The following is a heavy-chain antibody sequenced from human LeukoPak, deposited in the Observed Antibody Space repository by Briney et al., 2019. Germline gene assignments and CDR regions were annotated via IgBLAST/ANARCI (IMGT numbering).Heavy chain of an antibody. D-gene: IGHD2-2*01. CDR3: ARHSTSWYASTFDY. CDR2: IYYSGST. Sequence: SETLSLTCTVSGGSISSYYWSWIRQPPGKGLEWLGYIYYSGSTNYNPSPKSRVTISVDTAKNQFSLKLSSVTAADTAVYYCARHSTSWYASTFDYWGQGTLVTVSS. J-gene: IGHJ4*02. CDR1: GGSISSYY. V-gene: IGHV4-59*08.